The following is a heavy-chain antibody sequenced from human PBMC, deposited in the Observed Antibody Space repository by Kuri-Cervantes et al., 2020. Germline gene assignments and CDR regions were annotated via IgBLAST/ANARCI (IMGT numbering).Heavy chain of an antibody. J-gene: IGHJ2*01. D-gene: IGHD2-15*01. CDR1: GFTFSRYV. CDR3: ARVVDFEAGWYFDL. CDR2: IWYDGSNK. Sequence: GGSLRLFCSASGFTFSRYVRHWVRQATGKGLEWVAVIWYDGSNKYYADYVKGRLTSSRDNSKNTLYLQMNSLRAEDTAVYYCARVVDFEAGWYFDLWGRGTLVTVSS. V-gene: IGHV3-33*01.